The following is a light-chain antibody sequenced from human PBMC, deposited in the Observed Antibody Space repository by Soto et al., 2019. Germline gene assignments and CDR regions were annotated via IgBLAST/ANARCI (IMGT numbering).Light chain of an antibody. CDR3: NSYTKSSTLNWV. CDR1: SSDVGGYNY. J-gene: IGLJ3*02. CDR2: EVS. Sequence: QSALTQPASVSGSPGQSITISCIGTSSDVGGYNYVSWYQQHPGKAPKLMIYEVSNRPSGVSNRFSGSKSGNTASPTISGLQAEDEADYYCNSYTKSSTLNWVFGGGTKLTVL. V-gene: IGLV2-14*01.